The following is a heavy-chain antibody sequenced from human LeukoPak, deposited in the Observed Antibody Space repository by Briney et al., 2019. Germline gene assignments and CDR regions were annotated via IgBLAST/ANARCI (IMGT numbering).Heavy chain of an antibody. CDR3: AKMMGQRLYDYCMDV. V-gene: IGHV3-23*01. Sequence: GGSLRLSCAASGFAFSNFAMRWVRQAPGKGLEWVSAMSGSGDGTYYADSVKGRFTISRDNSKNTLYLQMNSLRAEHTAVYYCAKMMGQRLYDYCMDVWGKGTTVTVSS. CDR1: GFAFSNFA. CDR2: MSGSGDGT. J-gene: IGHJ6*03. D-gene: IGHD3-16*01.